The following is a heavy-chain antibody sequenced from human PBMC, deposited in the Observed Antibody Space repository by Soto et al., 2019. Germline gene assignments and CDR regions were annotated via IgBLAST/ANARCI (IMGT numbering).Heavy chain of an antibody. V-gene: IGHV1-3*01. J-gene: IGHJ4*02. CDR2: INAGNGNT. Sequence: ASMEVSCKAFGYTFTSYAMHLVRQAPGQRLEWMGWINAGNGNTKYSQKFQGRVTITRDTSASTAYMELSSLRSEDTAVYYCARDLGGWPDYWGQGTLVTVSS. D-gene: IGHD6-19*01. CDR3: ARDLGGWPDY. CDR1: GYTFTSYA.